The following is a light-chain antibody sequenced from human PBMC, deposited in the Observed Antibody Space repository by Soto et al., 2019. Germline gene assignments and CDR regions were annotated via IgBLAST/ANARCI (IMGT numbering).Light chain of an antibody. Sequence: QSALTQPRSVSGSPGQSVTISCTGTSDDVGAYNDVSWYQQHPCKAPKLMIYDVTKRPSGVPDRFSGSKSGYTASLTISGLQDADEADYYCFSYAGSYTFVFGGGTKVTVL. CDR2: DVT. J-gene: IGLJ2*01. CDR3: FSYAGSYTFV. V-gene: IGLV2-11*01. CDR1: SDDVGAYND.